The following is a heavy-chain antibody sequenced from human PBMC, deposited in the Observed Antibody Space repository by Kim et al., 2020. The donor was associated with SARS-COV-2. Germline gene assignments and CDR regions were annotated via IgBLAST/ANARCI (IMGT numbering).Heavy chain of an antibody. Sequence: GGSLRLSCAASGFTFRSHWMSWVRQAPGKGLEWVANINQDGSEQYYVDSVKGRITVSRDNAEISLYLQMNILRAEDTAVAYCSRDGVVPGIYFDYWGHG. J-gene: IGHJ4*01. CDR1: GFTFRSHW. D-gene: IGHD2-2*01. V-gene: IGHV3-7*03. CDR2: INQDGSEQ. CDR3: SRDGVVPGIYFDY.